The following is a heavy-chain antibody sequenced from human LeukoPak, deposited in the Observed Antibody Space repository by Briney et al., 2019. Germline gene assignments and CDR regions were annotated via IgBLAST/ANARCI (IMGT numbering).Heavy chain of an antibody. D-gene: IGHD6-19*01. CDR2: MNPNSGNK. V-gene: IGHV1-8*01. J-gene: IGHJ6*03. CDR3: ARGPQWRGDYYYMDV. CDR1: GYSFTNFD. Sequence: ASVQVSCKASGYSFTNFDINWVRQATGQGLEWMGWMNPNSGNKGYAQKFQGRVTMTMNTSITTAYMELSSLRSEDTAVYYCARGPQWRGDYYYMDVWGRGTTVTVSS.